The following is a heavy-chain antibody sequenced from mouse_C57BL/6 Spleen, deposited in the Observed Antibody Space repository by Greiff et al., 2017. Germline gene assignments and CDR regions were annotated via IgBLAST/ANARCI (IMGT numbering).Heavy chain of an antibody. J-gene: IGHJ2*01. CDR3: ARLSTMSTTGGGY. D-gene: IGHD2-4*01. CDR1: GYTFTSYG. CDR2: ISPRSGNT. V-gene: IGHV1-81*01. Sequence: QVQLQQSGAELARPGASVKLSCKASGYTFTSYGISWVKQRTGQGLEWIGEISPRSGNTYYNEKFKGKATLTADKSSGPAYMELRSLSSEDSAVYFCARLSTMSTTGGGYWGQGTTLTVSS.